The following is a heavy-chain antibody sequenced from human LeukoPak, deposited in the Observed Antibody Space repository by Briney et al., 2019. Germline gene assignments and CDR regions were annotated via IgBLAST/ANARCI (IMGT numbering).Heavy chain of an antibody. J-gene: IGHJ4*02. CDR2: IYYSGST. D-gene: IGHD6-19*01. V-gene: IGHV4-39*01. CDR3: VKETEYSSGWYYFDY. CDR1: GGSISSSSYY. Sequence: SETLSLTCTVSGGSISSSSYYWGWIRQPPGKGLEWIGSIYYSGSTYYNPSLKSRVTISVDTSKNQFSLKLSSVTAADTAVYYCVKETEYSSGWYYFDYWGQGTLVTVSS.